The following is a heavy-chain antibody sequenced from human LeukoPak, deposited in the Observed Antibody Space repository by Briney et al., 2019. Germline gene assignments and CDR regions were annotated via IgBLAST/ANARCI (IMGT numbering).Heavy chain of an antibody. Sequence: GGSLRLSCAASGFTFSSYAMHWVRQAPGKGLEWVAVISYDGSQKYYADSVKGRFTISRDNSKNTLYLQMNSLRAEDTAVYYCASLLVPDIDYWGQGTLSPSPQ. J-gene: IGHJ4*02. CDR3: ASLLVPDIDY. D-gene: IGHD2/OR15-2a*01. CDR2: ISYDGSQK. V-gene: IGHV3-30-3*01. CDR1: GFTFSSYA.